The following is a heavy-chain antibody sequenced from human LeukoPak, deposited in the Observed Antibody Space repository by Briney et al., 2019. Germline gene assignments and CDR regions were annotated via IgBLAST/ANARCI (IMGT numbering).Heavy chain of an antibody. J-gene: IGHJ3*02. CDR3: ARGPGAIAFDI. V-gene: IGHV3-53*01. Sequence: GGSLRLSCAASGFTVSSNYMSWVRQAPGKGLEWVSVTYSGGSIYYADSVKGRFTISRDNSKNTLYLQMNSLRAEDTAVYYCARGPGAIAFDIWGQGTMVTVSS. CDR2: TYSGGSI. D-gene: IGHD2-2*02. CDR1: GFTVSSNY.